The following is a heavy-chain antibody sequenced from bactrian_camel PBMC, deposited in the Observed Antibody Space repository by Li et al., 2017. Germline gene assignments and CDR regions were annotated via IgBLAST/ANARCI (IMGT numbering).Heavy chain of an antibody. V-gene: IGHV3S53*01. Sequence: HVQLVESGGGSVQAGGPLRLSCVASGYTYRRHCMGWFRQAPGKEREGVAFRHRDGTSKYAVSVKGRFTVSRDNAKNTLILQANGLKPEDTAMYYCAADYYGLCSACRGAFCYPMSEYNHQGQGTQVTVS. D-gene: IGHD1*01. CDR1: GYTYRRHC. J-gene: IGHJ4*01. CDR2: RHRDGTS.